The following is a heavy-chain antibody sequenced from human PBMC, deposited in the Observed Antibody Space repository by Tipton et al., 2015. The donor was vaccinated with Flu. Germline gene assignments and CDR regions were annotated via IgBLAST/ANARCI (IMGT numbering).Heavy chain of an antibody. CDR1: GGSISSYY. D-gene: IGHD4-23*01. Sequence: TLSLTCTVSGGSISSYYWSWIRQPAGKGLEWIGRIYTSGSTNYNPSLKSRVTMSVGTSKNQFSLKLSSATAADTAVYYCARERGSGPQNSPAIYYYYYGMDVWGQGTTVTVSS. CDR2: IYTSGST. V-gene: IGHV4-4*07. CDR3: ARERGSGPQNSPAIYYYYYGMDV. J-gene: IGHJ6*02.